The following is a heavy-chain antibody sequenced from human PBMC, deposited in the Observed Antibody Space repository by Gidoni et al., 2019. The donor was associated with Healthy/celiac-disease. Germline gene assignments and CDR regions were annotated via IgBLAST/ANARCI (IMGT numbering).Heavy chain of an antibody. D-gene: IGHD3-10*01. J-gene: IGHJ4*02. CDR1: GFTFSSYA. CDR3: ARGGGGAGFDY. V-gene: IGHV3-30*01. Sequence: QVQLVAAGGGVVQPGRSLRLSCATSGFTFSSYAMPWVRQAPGKGLEWVAVISYDGSNKYYADSVKGRFTISRDNSKNTLYLQMNSLRAEDTAVYYCARGGGGAGFDYWGQGTLVTVSS. CDR2: ISYDGSNK.